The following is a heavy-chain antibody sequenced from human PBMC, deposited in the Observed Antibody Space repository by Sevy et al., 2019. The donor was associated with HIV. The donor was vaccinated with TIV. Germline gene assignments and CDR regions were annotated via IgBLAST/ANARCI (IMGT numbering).Heavy chain of an antibody. CDR3: AKDNIVVVVAAPPTLFDY. CDR2: ISGSGGST. D-gene: IGHD2-15*01. J-gene: IGHJ4*02. CDR1: GFTFSSYA. Sequence: GGSLRLSCAASGFTFSSYAMSWVRQAPGKGLEWVSAISGSGGSTYYADSVKGRFTISRDNSKNTLYLQMNSLRAEDMAVYYCAKDNIVVVVAAPPTLFDYWGQGTLVTVSS. V-gene: IGHV3-23*01.